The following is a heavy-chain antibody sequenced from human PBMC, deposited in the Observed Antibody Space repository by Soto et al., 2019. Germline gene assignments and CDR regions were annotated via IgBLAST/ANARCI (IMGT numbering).Heavy chain of an antibody. Sequence: QVQLVQSGAEVKKPGASVKVSCKASGFTFTNYFFHWVRQAPRQGLEWMGIISPYDGSTTYVPSLQGRVTMTSDTSTSTVYMELSSLRSEATAVYYCARGDGRGSSGFYYCYGMDVWGHGTTVTVSS. CDR2: ISPYDGST. J-gene: IGHJ6*02. V-gene: IGHV1-46*01. D-gene: IGHD6-25*01. CDR3: ARGDGRGSSGFYYCYGMDV. CDR1: GFTFTNYF.